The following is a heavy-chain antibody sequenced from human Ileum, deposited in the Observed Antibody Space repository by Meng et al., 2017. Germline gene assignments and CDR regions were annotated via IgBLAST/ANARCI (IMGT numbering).Heavy chain of an antibody. CDR1: GVPITSTYW. CDR3: AAKAVAVPADS. D-gene: IGHD6-19*01. Sequence: QVELEGAGPGMSRASGTLSRTWSVSGVPITSTYWGSWVRRPPGKGLEWIREISHGGSTNYNPSLHGRVTISLAKSKNQFSLNLNSVTAADTAVYYCAAKAVAVPADSWGQGALVTVSS. V-gene: IGHV4-4*02. CDR2: ISHGGST. J-gene: IGHJ5*01.